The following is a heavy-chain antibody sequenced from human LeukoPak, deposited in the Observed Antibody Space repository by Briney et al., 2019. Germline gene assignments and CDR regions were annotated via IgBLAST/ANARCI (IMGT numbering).Heavy chain of an antibody. CDR2: INPDGGGT. Sequence: GASVKVSCKASGYTFTSYGISWVRQAPGQGLEWLGWINPDGGGTNYAQKFQGRVALTRDMSINTAYMELGSLLSDDTAVYYCGARVTSPVWGQGTTVTVSS. V-gene: IGHV1-2*02. J-gene: IGHJ3*01. D-gene: IGHD1-20*01. CDR1: GYTFTSYG. CDR3: ARVTSPV.